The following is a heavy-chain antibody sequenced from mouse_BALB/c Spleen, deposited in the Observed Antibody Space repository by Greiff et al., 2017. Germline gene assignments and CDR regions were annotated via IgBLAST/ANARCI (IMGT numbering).Heavy chain of an antibody. CDR2: IDPENGNT. J-gene: IGHJ2*01. CDR3: AREERQLGLRGYFDY. CDR1: GFNIKDYY. Sequence: VQLQQSGAELVRSGASVKLSCTASGFNIKDYYMHWVKQRPEQGLEWIGWIDPENGNTIYDPKFQGKASITADTSSNTAYLQLSSLTSEDTAVYYCAREERQLGLRGYFDYWGQGTTLTVSS. V-gene: IGHV14-1*02. D-gene: IGHD3-2*01.